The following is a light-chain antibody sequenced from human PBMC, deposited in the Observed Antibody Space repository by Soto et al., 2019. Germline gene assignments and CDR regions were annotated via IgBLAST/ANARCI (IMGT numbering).Light chain of an antibody. CDR3: SSYTSISTPFYV. V-gene: IGLV2-14*01. Sequence: QSALTQPASVSGSPGQSITISCTGTSSDVGGYNYVSWYQQHPGKAPKLMIYDVSNRPSGVSNRFSGSKSGNTASLTISGLQAEYEADYYCSSYTSISTPFYVFGTGTKVTVL. CDR2: DVS. J-gene: IGLJ1*01. CDR1: SSDVGGYNY.